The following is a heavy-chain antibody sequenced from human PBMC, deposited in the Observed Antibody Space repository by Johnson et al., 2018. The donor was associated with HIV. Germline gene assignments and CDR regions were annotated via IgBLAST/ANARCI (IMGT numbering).Heavy chain of an antibody. J-gene: IGHJ3*02. CDR1: GFTFSRFA. V-gene: IGHV3-30*14. D-gene: IGHD1-14*01. CDR2: VSYDGSSK. Sequence: QVQLVESGGGVVQPARSLRLSCAASGFTFSRFAMHWVRQAPGKGLEWVACVSYDGSSKYYAASVKGRFTISRENAKNSLYLQMNSLRAGDTAVYYCAREARMRDAFDIWGQGTMVTVSS. CDR3: AREARMRDAFDI.